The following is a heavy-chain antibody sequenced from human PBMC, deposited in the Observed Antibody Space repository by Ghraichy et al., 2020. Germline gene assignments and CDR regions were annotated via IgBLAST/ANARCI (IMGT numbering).Heavy chain of an antibody. CDR1: GGSISSSSYY. Sequence: SETLSLTCTVSGGSISSSSYYWGWIRQPPGKGLEWIGSIYYSGSTYYNPSLKSRVTISVDTSKNQFSLKLSSVTAADTAVYYCGAGTTLVFDYWGQGTLVTVSS. V-gene: IGHV4-39*07. D-gene: IGHD1-1*01. CDR3: GAGTTLVFDY. J-gene: IGHJ4*02. CDR2: IYYSGST.